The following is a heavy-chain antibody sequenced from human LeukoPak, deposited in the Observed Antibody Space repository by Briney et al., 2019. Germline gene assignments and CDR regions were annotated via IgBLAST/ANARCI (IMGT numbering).Heavy chain of an antibody. CDR1: GYNFTSFW. D-gene: IGHD4-17*01. V-gene: IGHV5-10-1*01. CDR3: ARLHGRYGDRGIDY. J-gene: IGHJ4*02. Sequence: GESLKISCRCSGYNFTSFWIFWVRQMPGKGLDWMGRIDPSDSYTNYSPSCQGDITISVDKSITTAYLQWSSLKASDTAMYYCARLHGRYGDRGIDYWGQGTLVTASS. CDR2: IDPSDSYT.